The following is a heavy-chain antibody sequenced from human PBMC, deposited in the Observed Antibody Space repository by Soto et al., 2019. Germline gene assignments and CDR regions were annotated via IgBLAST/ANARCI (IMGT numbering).Heavy chain of an antibody. Sequence: SETLSLTCAVYGGSFSGYYWSWIRQPPGKGLEWIGYINYSGSTNYNPSLKSRVTISVDPSKNQFSLKLSSVTAADTAMYYCARRGYSSSWYPKNYYYYGMDVWGQGTTVTVSS. V-gene: IGHV4-34*01. CDR3: ARRGYSSSWYPKNYYYYGMDV. CDR2: INYSGST. CDR1: GGSFSGYY. D-gene: IGHD6-13*01. J-gene: IGHJ6*02.